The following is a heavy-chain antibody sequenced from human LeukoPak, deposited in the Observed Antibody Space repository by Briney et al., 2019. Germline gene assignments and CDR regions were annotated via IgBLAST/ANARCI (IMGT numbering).Heavy chain of an antibody. CDR3: AKWWPEDYLYSYLAV. V-gene: IGHV3-23*01. J-gene: IGHJ6*03. CDR2: ISCSGGGT. D-gene: IGHD2-15*01. CDR1: VFPFSLHA. Sequence: GGSLRLSCAGSVFPFSLHAVRWVRHAPGKGREWVSSISCSGGGTHYAASVRGRFIISRDNSKNTVYLQMHSLRPEDTAVYSCAKWWPEDYLYSYLAVWGNGTVVTV.